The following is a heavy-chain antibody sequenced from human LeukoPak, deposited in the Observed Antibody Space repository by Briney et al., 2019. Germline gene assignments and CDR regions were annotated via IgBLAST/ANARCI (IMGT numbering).Heavy chain of an antibody. J-gene: IGHJ4*02. CDR2: IWYDGSNK. CDR1: GFTFSSYG. V-gene: IGHV3-33*01. D-gene: IGHD5-18*01. Sequence: GRSLRLSCAASGFTFSSYGMHWVRQAPGKGLEWVAVIWYDGSNKYYADSVKGRFTISRDNSKNTLYLQMNSLRAEDTAVYYCARTVGYSYGFFDYWGQGTLVTVSS. CDR3: ARTVGYSYGFFDY.